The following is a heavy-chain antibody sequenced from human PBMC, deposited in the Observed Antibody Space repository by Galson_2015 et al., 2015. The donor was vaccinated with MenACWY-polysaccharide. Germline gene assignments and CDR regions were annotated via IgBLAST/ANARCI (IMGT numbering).Heavy chain of an antibody. J-gene: IGHJ6*03. CDR1: GYTFTGYY. D-gene: IGHD1-1*01. V-gene: IGHV1-2*04. CDR2: INPNSGGT. CDR3: ARGREGEPATAHPRRAYYYYYYMDV. Sequence: SVKVSCKASGYTFTGYYMHWVRQAPGQGLEWMGWINPNSGGTNYAQKFQGWVTMTRDTSISTAYMELSRLRSDDTAVYYCARGREGEPATAHPRRAYYYYYYMDVWGKGTTVTVSS.